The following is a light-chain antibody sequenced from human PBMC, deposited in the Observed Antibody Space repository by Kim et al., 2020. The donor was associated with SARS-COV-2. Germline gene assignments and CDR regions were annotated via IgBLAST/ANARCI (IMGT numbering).Light chain of an antibody. V-gene: IGLV1-40*01. CDR2: GNN. CDR3: QSYDNSLSAYV. J-gene: IGLJ1*01. CDR1: SCNIVATYD. Sequence: RGTIACSRNSCNIVATYDVHWYQQLPGAAPKLLINGNNSRPSGVPDRFSGSKSGTSASLTITWVRAEDEADYYCQSYDNSLSAYVFGTGTQLTVL.